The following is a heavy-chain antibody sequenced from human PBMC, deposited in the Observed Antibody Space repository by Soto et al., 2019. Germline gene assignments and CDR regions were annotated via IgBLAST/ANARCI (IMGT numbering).Heavy chain of an antibody. V-gene: IGHV4-30-2*01. CDR3: ASLWFGELSRDY. D-gene: IGHD3-10*01. CDR1: GGSISSGGYS. J-gene: IGHJ4*02. CDR2: IYHSGST. Sequence: PSETLSLTCAVSGGSISSGGYSWSWIRQPPGKGLEWIGYIYHSGSTYYNPSLKSRVTISVDRSKNQFSLKLSSVTAADTAVYYCASLWFGELSRDYWGQGTLVTVSS.